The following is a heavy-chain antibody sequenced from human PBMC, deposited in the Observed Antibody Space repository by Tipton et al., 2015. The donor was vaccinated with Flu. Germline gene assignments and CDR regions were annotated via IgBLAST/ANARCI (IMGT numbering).Heavy chain of an antibody. D-gene: IGHD1-26*01. CDR3: ARDMYSPYSGSYFDY. Sequence: SLRLSCAASGFTFSSYWMSWIRQAPGKGLEWVANIKQDGSEKYYVDSVKGRFTISRDNAKNSLYLQMNSLRAEDTAVYYYARDMYSPYSGSYFDYWGQGTLVTVSS. V-gene: IGHV3-7*01. CDR1: GFTFSSYW. CDR2: IKQDGSEK. J-gene: IGHJ4*02.